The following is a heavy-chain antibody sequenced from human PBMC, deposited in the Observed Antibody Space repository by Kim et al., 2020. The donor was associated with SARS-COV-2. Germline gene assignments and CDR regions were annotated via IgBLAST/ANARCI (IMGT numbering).Heavy chain of an antibody. V-gene: IGHV3-21*01. D-gene: IGHD2-2*01. Sequence: GGSLRLSCAASGFTFSSYSMNWVRQAPGKGLEWVSSISSSSSYIYYADSVKGRFTISRDNAKNSLYLQMNSLRAEDTAVYYCAREYCSSTSCYGHLPTINDAFDIWGQGTMVTVSS. CDR1: GFTFSSYS. CDR2: ISSSSSYI. CDR3: AREYCSSTSCYGHLPTINDAFDI. J-gene: IGHJ3*02.